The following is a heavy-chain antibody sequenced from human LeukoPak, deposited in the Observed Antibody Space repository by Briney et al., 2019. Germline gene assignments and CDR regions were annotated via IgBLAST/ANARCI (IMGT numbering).Heavy chain of an antibody. V-gene: IGHV3-30*03. J-gene: IGHJ6*03. CDR2: ISYDGTNK. CDR3: VMSPTYYHLDV. CDR1: GFTFSNYG. Sequence: PGESLTLSCAASGFTFSNYGIHWVRQAPGKGLEWLAVISYDGTNKYYADFVKGRFTISRDHSQSTVDLQMNTLGGPDTAVYYCVMSPTYYHLDVWGKGTTVTVSS.